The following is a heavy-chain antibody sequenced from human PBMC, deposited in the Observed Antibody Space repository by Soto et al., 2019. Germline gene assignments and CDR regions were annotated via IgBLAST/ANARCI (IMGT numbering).Heavy chain of an antibody. CDR2: INAGNGNT. D-gene: IGHD6-19*01. V-gene: IGHV1-3*05. CDR3: ARAVAVAADFDY. J-gene: IGHJ4*02. Sequence: QVQLVQSGAEEKKPGASVKVSCKASGYTFTGYAMHWGRQAPGQRLEWVGWINAGNGNTKYSQKVQGRVTITRDTSASTAYMELSSLRSEDTAVYYCARAVAVAADFDYWGQGTLVTVSS. CDR1: GYTFTGYA.